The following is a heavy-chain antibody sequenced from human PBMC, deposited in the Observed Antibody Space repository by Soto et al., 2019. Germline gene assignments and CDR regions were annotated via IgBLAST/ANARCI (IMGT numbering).Heavy chain of an antibody. J-gene: IGHJ6*02. Sequence: GASVKVSCKASGGTFSSYAISWVRQAPGQGLEWMGGIIPIFGTANYAQKFQGRVTITADKSTSTAYMELSSLRSEDTAVYYCARDDIVVVTAAAAYYYYGRGVCGQGTTFTVSS. CDR2: IIPIFGTA. D-gene: IGHD2-21*02. CDR1: GGTFSSYA. V-gene: IGHV1-69*06. CDR3: ARDDIVVVTAAAAYYYYGRGV.